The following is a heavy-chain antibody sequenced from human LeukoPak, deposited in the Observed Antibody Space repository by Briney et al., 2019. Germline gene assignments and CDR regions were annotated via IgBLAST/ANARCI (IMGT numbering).Heavy chain of an antibody. D-gene: IGHD2-2*01. V-gene: IGHV1-69*04. CDR3: AKGRGYCSSTSCYPLLDY. CDR2: VIPMLGTV. CDR1: GGTFSSYA. J-gene: IGHJ4*02. Sequence: GASVKVSCKASGGTFSSYAINWVRQAPGQGLEWMGRVIPMLGTVNYAQKFQDRVTIIADKFTSTAYMELSSLRSEDTAMYYCAKGRGYCSSTSCYPLLDYWGQGTLVTVSS.